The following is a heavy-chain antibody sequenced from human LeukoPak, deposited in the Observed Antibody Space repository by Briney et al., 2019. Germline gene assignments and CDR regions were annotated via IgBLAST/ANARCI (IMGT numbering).Heavy chain of an antibody. CDR2: INHSGST. V-gene: IGHV4-34*01. CDR1: GGSISSYY. CDR3: ARRRRVYSLNY. D-gene: IGHD6-6*01. J-gene: IGHJ4*02. Sequence: TSETLSLTCTVSGGSISSYYWSWIRQPPGKGLEWIGEINHSGSTNYNPSLKSRVTISVDTSKNQFSLKLSSVTAADTAVYYCARRRRVYSLNYWGQGTLVTVSS.